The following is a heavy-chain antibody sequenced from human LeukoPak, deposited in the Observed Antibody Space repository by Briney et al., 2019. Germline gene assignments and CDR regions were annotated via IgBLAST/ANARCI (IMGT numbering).Heavy chain of an antibody. D-gene: IGHD4-17*01. Sequence: GGSLRLSCAASGFTFSTYGIHWVRQAPGKGLEWVAVIWPDGSNKYYADSVKGRFTISRDNSKNTLYLQMNSLRAEDTAVYYCAKGTDYGDYDLDYWGQGTLVTVSS. J-gene: IGHJ4*02. CDR1: GFTFSTYG. V-gene: IGHV3-30*02. CDR2: IWPDGSNK. CDR3: AKGTDYGDYDLDY.